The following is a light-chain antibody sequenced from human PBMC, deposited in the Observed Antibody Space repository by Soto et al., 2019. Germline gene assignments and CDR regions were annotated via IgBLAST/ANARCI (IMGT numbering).Light chain of an antibody. Sequence: EVVLPQSPVTPSLSPGERATLSCRASQSFRGLLAWYQQKPGQAPRLLIYDAYNRATGIPPRFSGSGSGTDFTLTISSLEPEDSAVYYCQQRHMWPITFGQGTRLEIK. CDR1: QSFRGL. V-gene: IGKV3-11*01. J-gene: IGKJ5*01. CDR2: DAY. CDR3: QQRHMWPIT.